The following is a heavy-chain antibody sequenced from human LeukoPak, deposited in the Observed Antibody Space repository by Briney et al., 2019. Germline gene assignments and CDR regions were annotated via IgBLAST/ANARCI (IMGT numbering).Heavy chain of an antibody. V-gene: IGHV4-34*01. Sequence: PSETLSLTCAVYGGSFSGYYWSWIRQPPGKGLEWIGEINHSGSTNYNPSLKSRVTISVDTSKNQFSLKLSSVTAADTAVYYCVRGGRRSVITVVVVAAKHWFDPWGQGTLVTVSS. CDR3: VRGGRRSVITVVVVAAKHWFDP. J-gene: IGHJ5*02. D-gene: IGHD2-15*01. CDR2: INHSGST. CDR1: GGSFSGYY.